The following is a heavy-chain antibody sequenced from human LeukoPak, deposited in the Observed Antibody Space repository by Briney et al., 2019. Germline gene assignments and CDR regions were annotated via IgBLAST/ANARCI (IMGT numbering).Heavy chain of an antibody. CDR1: GFTFSSYG. CDR3: ANPSPHCSSTSCDTDGY. J-gene: IGHJ4*02. Sequence: GGSLRLSCAASGFTFSSYGMHWVRQAPGKGLEWVAVISYDGSNKYYADSVKGRFTISRDNSKNTLYLRMNSLRAEDTAVYYCANPSPHCSSTSCDTDGYWGQGTLVTVSS. D-gene: IGHD2-2*02. V-gene: IGHV3-30*18. CDR2: ISYDGSNK.